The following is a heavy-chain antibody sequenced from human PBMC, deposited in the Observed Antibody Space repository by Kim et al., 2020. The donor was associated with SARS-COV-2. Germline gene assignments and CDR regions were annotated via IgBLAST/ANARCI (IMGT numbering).Heavy chain of an antibody. V-gene: IGHV4-59*01. CDR3: ARGIPKANTSKYYFDY. CDR2: IYYSGST. Sequence: SETLSLTCTVSGGSISSYYWSWIRQPPGKGLEWIGYIYYSGSTNYNPSLKSRVTISVDTSKNQFSLKLSSVTAADTAVYYCARGIPKANTSKYYFDYWGQGTLVTVSS. J-gene: IGHJ4*02. D-gene: IGHD2-2*02. CDR1: GGSISSYY.